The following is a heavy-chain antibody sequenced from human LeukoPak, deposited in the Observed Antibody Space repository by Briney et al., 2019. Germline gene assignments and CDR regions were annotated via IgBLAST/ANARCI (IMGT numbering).Heavy chain of an antibody. Sequence: PSGTLSLTCPVSGGSISSYYWSWIRQPPGKGLEWIGYIYSRGSTNSNPSLKSRVTISVDTSKNQFSLRLTSVTAADTAVYCGAKYVMSNGGRYFDYWGQGTLVTVSS. CDR2: IYSRGST. CDR1: GGSISSYY. J-gene: IGHJ4*02. D-gene: IGHD2/OR15-2a*01. V-gene: IGHV4-59*13. CDR3: AKYVMSNGGRYFDY.